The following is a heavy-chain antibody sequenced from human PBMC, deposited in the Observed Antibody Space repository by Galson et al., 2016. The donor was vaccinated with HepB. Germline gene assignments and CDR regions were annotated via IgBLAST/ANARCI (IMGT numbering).Heavy chain of an antibody. CDR1: GDILTSDT. D-gene: IGHD4-23*01. Sequence: SVKVSCKASGDILTSDTINWVRQAPGQGLECMGGISPMYNTAKYAQKFQGRVTITADRSTSTFYMELSNLKSDDTAVYYWARDSDVGGQRWSDYYALDVWDQGTTVIVSS. CDR2: ISPMYNTA. V-gene: IGHV1-69*06. J-gene: IGHJ6*02. CDR3: ARDSDVGGQRWSDYYALDV.